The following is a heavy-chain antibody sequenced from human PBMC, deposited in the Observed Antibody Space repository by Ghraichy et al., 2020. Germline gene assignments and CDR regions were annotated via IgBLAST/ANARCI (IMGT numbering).Heavy chain of an antibody. CDR1: GFTFSSYA. J-gene: IGHJ4*02. CDR2: VSHDGSNK. V-gene: IGHV3-30-3*01. CDR3: ARGSTTIFGVLRY. D-gene: IGHD3-3*01. Sequence: GESLNISCAASGFTFSSYAMHWVRQAPGKGLEWVAFVSHDGSNKYYADSVKGRFTISRDNSKNTLYLQINSLRAEDTAVYYCARGSTTIFGVLRYWGQGTLVTVSS.